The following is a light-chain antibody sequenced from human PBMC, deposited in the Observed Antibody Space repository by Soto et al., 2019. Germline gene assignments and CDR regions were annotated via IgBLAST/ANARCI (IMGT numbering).Light chain of an antibody. J-gene: IGLJ2*01. CDR2: EVS. CDR3: SSYAGSNNVV. V-gene: IGLV2-8*01. CDR1: SSDVGGYNY. Sequence: QSALTQPPSASGSPGQSVTISCTGTSSDVGGYNYVSWYQQHPGKAPKLMIYEVSKRPSGVPDRFYVSKSGNTASLTVSGLQAEDEADYYCSSYAGSNNVVFGGGTKLAVL.